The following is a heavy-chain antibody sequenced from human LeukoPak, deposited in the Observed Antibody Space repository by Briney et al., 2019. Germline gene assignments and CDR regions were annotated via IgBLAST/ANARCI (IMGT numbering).Heavy chain of an antibody. CDR2: INPSGGST. Sequence: ASVKVSCKASGYTFTSYDINWVRQATGQGLEWMGIINPSGGSTSYAQKFQGRVTMTRDTSTSTVYMELSSLRSEDTAVYYCARDVDTAMGYFDYWGQGTLVTVSS. J-gene: IGHJ4*02. D-gene: IGHD5-18*01. V-gene: IGHV1-46*01. CDR3: ARDVDTAMGYFDY. CDR1: GYTFTSYD.